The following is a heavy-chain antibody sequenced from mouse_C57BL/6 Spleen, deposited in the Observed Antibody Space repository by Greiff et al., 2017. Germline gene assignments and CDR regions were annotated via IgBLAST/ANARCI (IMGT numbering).Heavy chain of an antibody. CDR3: AKIAYDYDDGGFAY. CDR2: IWRGGST. CDR1: GFSLTSYG. Sequence: QVQLKESGPGLVQPSQSLSITCTVSGFSLTSYGVHWVRQSPGKGLEWLGVIWRGGSTDYNAAFMSRLSITKDNSKSQVFFKMNSLQADDTAIYXCAKIAYDYDDGGFAYWGQGTLVTVSA. D-gene: IGHD2-4*01. V-gene: IGHV2-5*01. J-gene: IGHJ3*01.